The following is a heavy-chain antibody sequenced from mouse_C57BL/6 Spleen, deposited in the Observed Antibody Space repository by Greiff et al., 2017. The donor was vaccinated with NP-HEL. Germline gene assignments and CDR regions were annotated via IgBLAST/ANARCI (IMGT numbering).Heavy chain of an antibody. D-gene: IGHD2-5*01. J-gene: IGHJ1*03. V-gene: IGHV1-55*01. CDR3: AKAPYYSNYGYFDV. Sequence: VQLQQPGAELVKPGASVKMSCKASGYTFTSYWITWVKQRPGQGLEWIGDIYPGSGSTNYIEKFKSKATLTVDTSSSTAYMQLSSLTSEDSAVYYCAKAPYYSNYGYFDVWGTGTTVTVSS. CDR1: GYTFTSYW. CDR2: IYPGSGST.